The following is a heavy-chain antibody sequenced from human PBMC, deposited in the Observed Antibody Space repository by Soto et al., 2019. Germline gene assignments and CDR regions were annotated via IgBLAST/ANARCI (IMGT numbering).Heavy chain of an antibody. CDR3: ARDLWWYLH. CDR2: ISAGSEGA. CDR1: GFTLSSHA. J-gene: IGHJ4*02. V-gene: IGHV3-23*01. D-gene: IGHD2-15*01. Sequence: ESGGGLVQPGGALRLSCAASGFTLSSHAMSWVRQAPGKGLEWISSISAGSEGAYYADSVKGRFTISRDNSNNTLYLQMNSLRAEDTAVYYCARDLWWYLHWGQGTLVTVSS.